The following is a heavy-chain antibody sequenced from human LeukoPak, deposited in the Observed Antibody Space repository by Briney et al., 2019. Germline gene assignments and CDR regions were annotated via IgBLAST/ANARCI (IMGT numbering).Heavy chain of an antibody. V-gene: IGHV1-8*01. CDR3: AGSGYSGYDRAFDI. CDR1: GYTFTSYD. CDR2: MNPNSGNT. Sequence: ASVKVSCKASGYTFTSYDINWVRQATGQGLEWMGWMNPNSGNTGYAQKFQGRVTMTTDTSTSTAYMELRSLRSDDTAVYYCAGSGYSGYDRAFDIWGQGTMVTVSS. J-gene: IGHJ3*02. D-gene: IGHD5-12*01.